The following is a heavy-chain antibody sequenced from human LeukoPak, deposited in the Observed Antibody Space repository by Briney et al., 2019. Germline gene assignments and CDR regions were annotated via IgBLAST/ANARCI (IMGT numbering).Heavy chain of an antibody. CDR1: GGSFSGYY. J-gene: IGHJ5*02. V-gene: IGHV4-34*01. D-gene: IGHD6-13*01. CDR2: INHSGST. CDR3: ARGVRIAAAVYWFDP. Sequence: PSETLSLTCAVYGGSFSGYYWSWIRQPPGKGLEWIGEINHSGSTNYNPSLKSRVTISVDTSKNQFSLKLSSVTAADTAVYYCARGVRIAAAVYWFDPWGQGTLVTVSS.